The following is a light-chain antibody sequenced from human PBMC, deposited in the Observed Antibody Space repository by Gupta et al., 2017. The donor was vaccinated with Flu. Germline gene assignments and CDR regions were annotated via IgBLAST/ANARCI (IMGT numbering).Light chain of an antibody. CDR2: LGS. CDR1: QSLLHSNGYNY. V-gene: IGKV2-28*01. J-gene: IGKJ1*01. CDR3: RQALQTSTWT. Sequence: IVMTQSPLSLPVTPGEPASISCRSSQSLLHSNGYNYLVWYLQKPGQSPQLLIYLGSNRASGVPDRFSGSGSGTDFTLKISRGEAEDVGVYYCRQALQTSTWTFGQGTKVEIK.